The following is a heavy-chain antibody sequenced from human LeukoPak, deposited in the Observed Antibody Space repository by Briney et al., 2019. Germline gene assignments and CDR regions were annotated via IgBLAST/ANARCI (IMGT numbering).Heavy chain of an antibody. D-gene: IGHD3-10*01. CDR3: AKDPPRTYGSGIGDY. CDR2: IRYDGSNK. V-gene: IGHV3-30*02. Sequence: PGGSLSLSCAASGFTFSSYGMHWVRQAPGKGLEWVAFIRYDGSNKYYADSVKGRFTISRDNSKNTLYLQMNSLRAEDTAVYYCAKDPPRTYGSGIGDYWGQGTLVTVSS. J-gene: IGHJ4*02. CDR1: GFTFSSYG.